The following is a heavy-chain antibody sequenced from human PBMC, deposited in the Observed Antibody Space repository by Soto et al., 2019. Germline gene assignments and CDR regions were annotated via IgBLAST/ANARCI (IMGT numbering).Heavy chain of an antibody. Sequence: ASVKVSCKASGYTFTSYGINWVRQATGQGLEWMGWMNPNSGNTGYAQKFQGRVTMTRNTSISTAYMELSSLRSEDTAVYYCARDQYYYGSGSSLGGTDYWGQGTLVTVSS. J-gene: IGHJ4*02. D-gene: IGHD3-10*01. CDR3: ARDQYYYGSGSSLGGTDY. CDR1: GYTFTSYG. CDR2: MNPNSGNT. V-gene: IGHV1-8*01.